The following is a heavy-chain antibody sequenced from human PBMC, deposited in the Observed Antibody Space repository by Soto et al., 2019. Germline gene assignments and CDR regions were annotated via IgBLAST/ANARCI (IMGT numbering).Heavy chain of an antibody. Sequence: GGSLRLSCTVSGFIFSHYGMHWVRQAPGKGLERVTVISFDGSNEHYAESVKGRFTISRDNSRSTLYLQMNSLRAEDTVVYYCVKVVLDRYDSSGYLAPAFDVWGQGTMVTVSS. V-gene: IGHV3-30*18. CDR1: GFIFSHYG. D-gene: IGHD3-22*01. J-gene: IGHJ3*01. CDR2: ISFDGSNE. CDR3: VKVVLDRYDSSGYLAPAFDV.